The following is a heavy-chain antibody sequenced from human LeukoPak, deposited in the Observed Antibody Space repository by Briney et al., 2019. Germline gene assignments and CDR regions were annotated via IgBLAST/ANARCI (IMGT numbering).Heavy chain of an antibody. Sequence: SETLSLTCAVSGGSISSGGYSWSWIRQPPGKGLEWIGYIYYSGSTYYNPSLKSRVTISVDTSKNQFSLKLSSVTAADTAVYYCARDDGYMIDYWGQGTLVTVSS. J-gene: IGHJ4*02. CDR3: ARDDGYMIDY. V-gene: IGHV4-30-4*08. CDR1: GGSISSGGYS. CDR2: IYYSGST. D-gene: IGHD5-24*01.